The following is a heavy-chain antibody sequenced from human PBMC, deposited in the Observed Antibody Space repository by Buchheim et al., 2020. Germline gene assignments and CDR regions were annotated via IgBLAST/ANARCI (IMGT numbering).Heavy chain of an antibody. CDR1: GFTFSNFW. CDR3: ARDYYGSGSYRP. CDR2: INNDGSTT. V-gene: IGHV3-74*01. D-gene: IGHD3-10*01. J-gene: IGHJ5*02. Sequence: EVQLVESGGGLVQPGGSLRLSCAASGFTFSNFWMHWVRQAPGEGLVWVSYINNDGSTTNYADSVKGRFTISRDNAKETLYLQMNSLGAEDTAVYYCARDYYGSGSYRPWGQGTL.